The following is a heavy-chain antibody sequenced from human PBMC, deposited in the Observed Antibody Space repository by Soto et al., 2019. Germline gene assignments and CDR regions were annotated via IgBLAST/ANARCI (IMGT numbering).Heavy chain of an antibody. Sequence: GGSLRLSCAASGFTFSSYWMSWVRQAPGKGLEWVANIKQDGSEKYYVDSVKGRFTISRDNAKNSLYLQMNSLRAEDTAVYYCARDSHCLGVLGCFDYWGQGTLVTVSS. CDR3: ARDSHCLGVLGCFDY. CDR2: IKQDGSEK. D-gene: IGHD3-10*01. J-gene: IGHJ4*02. CDR1: GFTFSSYW. V-gene: IGHV3-7*01.